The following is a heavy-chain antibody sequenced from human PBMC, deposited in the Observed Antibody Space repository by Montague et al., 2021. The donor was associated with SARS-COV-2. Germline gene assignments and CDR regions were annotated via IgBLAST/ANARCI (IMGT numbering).Heavy chain of an antibody. CDR1: GGSISSGNW. D-gene: IGHD6-13*01. CDR2: IYHSGST. V-gene: IGHV4-4*02. J-gene: IGHJ4*02. CDR3: ARFFSSWTD. Sequence: SETLSLTCAVSGGSISSGNWWGWVRQPPGKGLEWIGEIYHSGSTNYNPSLKSRVTIPLDKPKNQFSLNLSSATAADTAVYYCARFFSSWTDWGQGTLVTVSS.